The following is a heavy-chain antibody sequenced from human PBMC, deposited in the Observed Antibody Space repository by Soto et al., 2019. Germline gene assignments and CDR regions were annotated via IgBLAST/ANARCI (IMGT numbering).Heavy chain of an antibody. J-gene: IGHJ6*02. Sequence: GGSLRLSCAASGFTFSSYGMHWVRQAPGKGLEWVAVIWYDGSNKYYADSVKGRFTISRDNSKNTLYLQMNSLRAEDTAVYYCARGGDIVLMVYAISGDYYYGMDVWGQGTTVTVSS. D-gene: IGHD2-8*01. CDR2: IWYDGSNK. CDR3: ARGGDIVLMVYAISGDYYYGMDV. CDR1: GFTFSSYG. V-gene: IGHV3-33*01.